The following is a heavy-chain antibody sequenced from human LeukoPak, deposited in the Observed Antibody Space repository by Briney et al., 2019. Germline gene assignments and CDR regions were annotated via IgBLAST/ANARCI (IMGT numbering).Heavy chain of an antibody. CDR2: IYHSGST. CDR1: GGSISSGGYS. Sequence: SETLSLTCAVSGGSISSGGYSWSWIRQPPGKGLEWIGYIYHSGSTYYNPSLKSRVTISVDRSKNQFSLKLSSVTAADTAVYYCARGSHIVVVTATWSFDYWGQGTLVTVSS. J-gene: IGHJ4*02. D-gene: IGHD2-21*02. V-gene: IGHV4-30-2*01. CDR3: ARGSHIVVVTATWSFDY.